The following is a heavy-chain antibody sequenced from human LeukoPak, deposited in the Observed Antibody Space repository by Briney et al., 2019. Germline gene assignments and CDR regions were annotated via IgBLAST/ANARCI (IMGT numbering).Heavy chain of an antibody. Sequence: GGPLRLPCAPSVFPFSSYAMSWARRSPGRGREGVSAISGSGGSTYYADSVKGRFTISRDNSKNTLYLQMNNLRAEDTAVYYCARDEAVGKANDYWGQGTLVTVSS. CDR2: ISGSGGST. CDR1: VFPFSSYA. CDR3: ARDEAVGKANDY. V-gene: IGHV3-23*01. D-gene: IGHD7-27*01. J-gene: IGHJ4*02.